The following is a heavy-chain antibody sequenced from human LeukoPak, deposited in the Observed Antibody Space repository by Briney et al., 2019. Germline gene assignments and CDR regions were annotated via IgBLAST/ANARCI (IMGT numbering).Heavy chain of an antibody. CDR2: IKQDGSEK. D-gene: IGHD5-24*01. J-gene: IGHJ4*02. CDR3: ARVWLQPDY. V-gene: IGHV3-7*01. CDR1: GFTFSGYW. Sequence: TGGSLRLSCAASGFTFSGYWMSWVRQAPGKGLEWVANIKQDGSEKYYVDSVQGRFTISRDNAKNSLYLQMNSLRAEDTGVYYCARVWLQPDYWGQGTLVTVSS.